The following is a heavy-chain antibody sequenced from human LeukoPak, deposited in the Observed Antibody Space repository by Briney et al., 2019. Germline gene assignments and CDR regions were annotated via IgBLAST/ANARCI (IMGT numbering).Heavy chain of an antibody. CDR2: ISGRGGST. CDR3: AKDRGSGWPRLDY. Sequence: GGSLRLSCAASGFSFGSYAMSWVRQAPGKGLEWVSAISGRGGSTYYADSVKGRFTISRDNSKNTLYLQMNSLRAEDTAVYYCAKDRGSGWPRLDYWGQGTLVTVSS. V-gene: IGHV3-23*01. CDR1: GFSFGSYA. J-gene: IGHJ4*02. D-gene: IGHD6-19*01.